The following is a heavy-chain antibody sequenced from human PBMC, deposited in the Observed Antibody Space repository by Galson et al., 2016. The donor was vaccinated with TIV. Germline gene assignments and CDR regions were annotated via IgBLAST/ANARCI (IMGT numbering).Heavy chain of an antibody. D-gene: IGHD6-19*01. J-gene: IGHJ4*02. CDR1: GFTFSSYA. CDR3: VKDQRVPYSSGWYDY. Sequence: SLRLSCAASGFTFSSYAMSWDRQAPGKGLEWVSSISVSGISTYYADSVKGRFTISRDNSKNTLYLQMNSLRAEDTAVYYCVKDQRVPYSSGWYDYWGQGTLVTVSS. V-gene: IGHV3-23*01. CDR2: ISVSGIST.